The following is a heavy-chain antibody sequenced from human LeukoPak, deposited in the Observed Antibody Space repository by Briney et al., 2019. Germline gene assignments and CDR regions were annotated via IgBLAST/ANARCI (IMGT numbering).Heavy chain of an antibody. J-gene: IGHJ4*02. CDR1: GFTVSTKY. V-gene: IGHV3-66*01. CDR3: AKDVWDIVVVPAAPFDY. D-gene: IGHD2-2*01. Sequence: GGSLRLSCAVSGFTVSTKYMSWVRQAPGKGLEWVSVIYSGGTTYYADSVKGRFTISRDNSKNTLYLQMNSLRAEDTAVYYCAKDVWDIVVVPAAPFDYWGQGTLVTVSS. CDR2: IYSGGTT.